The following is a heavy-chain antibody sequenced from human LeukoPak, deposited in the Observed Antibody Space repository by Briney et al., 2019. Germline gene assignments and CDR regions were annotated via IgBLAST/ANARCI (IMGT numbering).Heavy chain of an antibody. CDR3: AKGTVVPATIYVY. CDR1: GFTFGDYA. D-gene: IGHD2-2*02. CDR2: FSGGGDSP. Sequence: GGSLRLSCTASGFTFGDYAMRWVRQAPGKGLEWVSGFSGGGDSPDYADSVKGRFTISRDNSKNTLYLQVNSLRAEDTAIYYCAKGTVVPATIYVYWGQGELVTVSS. V-gene: IGHV3-23*01. J-gene: IGHJ4*02.